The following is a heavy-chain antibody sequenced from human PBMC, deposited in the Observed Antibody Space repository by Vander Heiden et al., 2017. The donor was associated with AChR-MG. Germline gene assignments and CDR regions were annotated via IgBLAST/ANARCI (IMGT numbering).Heavy chain of an antibody. CDR1: GFTFSSYS. V-gene: IGHV3-21*01. CDR3: ARDYCSSTSCYGVFAAFDI. D-gene: IGHD2-2*01. CDR2: ISSSSSYI. J-gene: IGHJ3*02. Sequence: VQLVESGGGLVKPGGSLRLSCAASGFTFSSYSMNWVRQAPGKGLEWVSSISSSSSYIYYADSVKGRFTISRDNAKNSLYLQMNSLRAEDTAVYYCARDYCSSTSCYGVFAAFDIWGQGTMVTVSS.